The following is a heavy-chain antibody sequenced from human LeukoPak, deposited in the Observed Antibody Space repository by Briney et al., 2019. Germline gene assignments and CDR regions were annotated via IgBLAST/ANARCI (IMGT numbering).Heavy chain of an antibody. J-gene: IGHJ3*02. CDR3: ARVYYDILTGYSDYHDAFDI. CDR2: IYYSGST. V-gene: IGHV4-59*01. Sequence: SETLSLTCTVSGGSISSYHWSWIRQLPGKGLEWIGYIYYSGSTNYNPSLKSRVTISVDTSKNQFSLKLSSVTAADTAVYYCARVYYDILTGYSDYHDAFDIWGQGTMVTVSS. D-gene: IGHD3-9*01. CDR1: GGSISSYH.